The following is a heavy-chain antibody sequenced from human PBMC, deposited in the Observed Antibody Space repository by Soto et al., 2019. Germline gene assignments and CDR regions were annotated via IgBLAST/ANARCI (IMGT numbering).Heavy chain of an antibody. CDR2: IYFSGVT. CDR1: GYPITSGGFY. Sequence: QVQLQEPGPGLVKPSETLSLTCTLSGYPITSGGFYWTWIRQPPAKGLEWNGYIYFSGVTYYNPCLKSRATISVDTSKNQFSLNLSSVTAADTAMYYCARDLRGRRSGRFDPWGQGTLVTVSS. V-gene: IGHV4-31*03. CDR3: ARDLRGRRSGRFDP. D-gene: IGHD3-10*01. J-gene: IGHJ5*02.